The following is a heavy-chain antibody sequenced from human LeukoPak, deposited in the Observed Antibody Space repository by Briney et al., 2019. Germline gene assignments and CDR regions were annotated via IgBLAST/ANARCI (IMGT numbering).Heavy chain of an antibody. V-gene: IGHV4/OR15-8*01. D-gene: IGHD3-10*01. Sequence: SETLSLTCGVSGGSISNTNWWTWVRQPPGKGLEWIGEIYHSGSTNYNPSLKSRVTISVDKSKNQFSLKLSSVTAADTAVYYCARTSRINMVLDPWGQGTLVTVSS. CDR3: ARTSRINMVLDP. J-gene: IGHJ5*02. CDR2: IYHSGST. CDR1: GGSISNTNW.